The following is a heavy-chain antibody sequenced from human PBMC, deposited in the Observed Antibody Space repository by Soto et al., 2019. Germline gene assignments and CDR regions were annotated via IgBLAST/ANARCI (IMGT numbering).Heavy chain of an antibody. CDR3: ARHEGYYGSPAAGLFDY. J-gene: IGHJ4*02. Sequence: PGESLKISCKASGYIFNIYWIGWVRQMPGKGLEWMGVIYPGDSDTRYSPSFQGQVSISVDKSISTAYLRWSSLKASDTAMYYCARHEGYYGSPAAGLFDYWGQGTLVTVSS. V-gene: IGHV5-51*01. CDR2: IYPGDSDT. D-gene: IGHD3-10*01. CDR1: GYIFNIYW.